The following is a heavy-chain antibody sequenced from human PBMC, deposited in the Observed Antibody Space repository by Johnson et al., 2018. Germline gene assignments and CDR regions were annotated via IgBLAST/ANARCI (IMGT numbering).Heavy chain of an antibody. CDR2: ISGDGSTT. CDR3: AASGAPYSGEI. Sequence: VQLQESGGGLVQPGGSLRLSCAGSGSYWMFWVRQVPGKGLVWVSQISGDGSTTGYADSVQGRFSVSRDNAKNTMYLQMNSLKVDDTAVYYCAASGAPYSGEIWGPGTMVTVSS. D-gene: IGHD2-15*01. J-gene: IGHJ3*02. CDR1: GSYW. V-gene: IGHV3-74*01.